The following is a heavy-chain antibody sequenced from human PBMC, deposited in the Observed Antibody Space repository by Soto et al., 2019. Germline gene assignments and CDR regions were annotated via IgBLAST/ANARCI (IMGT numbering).Heavy chain of an antibody. CDR2: IYSGGSK. V-gene: IGHV3-66*01. D-gene: IGHD6-13*01. CDR1: GFTVSSNY. J-gene: IGHJ6*03. Sequence: GGSLRLSCAASGFTVSSNYMSWVRQAPGKGLEWVSVIYSGGSKYYADSVKGRFTISRDNSKNTLYLQMNSLRAEDTAVYYCARGRSEQPTRKKYYYYMDVWGKGTTVTVSS. CDR3: ARGRSEQPTRKKYYYYMDV.